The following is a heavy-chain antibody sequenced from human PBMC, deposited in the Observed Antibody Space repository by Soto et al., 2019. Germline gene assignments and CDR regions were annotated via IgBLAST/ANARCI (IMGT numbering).Heavy chain of an antibody. CDR2: IYYSGST. D-gene: IGHD3-22*01. Sequence: QVQLQESGPGLVKPSETLSLTCTVSGGSVSSGSYYWSWIRQPPGKGLEWIGYIYYSGSTNYNPSHKSRGTIAVKTSKIHASLKLSAVTAPDTAVYYCAREPRNSSGYPAGAFDIWGQGTMVTVSS. CDR1: GGSVSSGSYY. CDR3: AREPRNSSGYPAGAFDI. V-gene: IGHV4-61*01. J-gene: IGHJ3*02.